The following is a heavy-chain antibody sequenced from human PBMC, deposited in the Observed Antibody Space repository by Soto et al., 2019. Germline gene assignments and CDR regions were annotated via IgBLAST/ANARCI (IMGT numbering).Heavy chain of an antibody. CDR2: MNPNTGNA. V-gene: IGHV1-8*01. CDR1: GYTFTSYD. CDR3: ARKYTYGYDAFDS. D-gene: IGHD5-18*01. J-gene: IGHJ4*02. Sequence: QVQLVQSGAEVKKPGASVQVSCKASGYTFTSYDINWVRLVTGQGLEWMGWMNPNTGNAGYAQKFQGRVTMTRSTSISTAYLELSILRPEDTAVYYCARKYTYGYDAFDSWGQGTLATVSS.